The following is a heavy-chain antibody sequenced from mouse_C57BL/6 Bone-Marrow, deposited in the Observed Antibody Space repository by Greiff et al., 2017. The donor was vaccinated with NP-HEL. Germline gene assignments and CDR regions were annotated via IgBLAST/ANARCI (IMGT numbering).Heavy chain of an antibody. Sequence: DVKLVESGGGLVKPGGSLKLSCAASGFTFSSYTMSWVRQTPEKRLEWVATISGGGGNTYYPDSVKGRFTISRDNAKNTLYLQMSSLRSEDTALYYCARTTVPFDYWGQGTTLTVSS. CDR1: GFTFSSYT. J-gene: IGHJ2*01. CDR3: ARTTVPFDY. D-gene: IGHD1-1*01. V-gene: IGHV5-9*01. CDR2: ISGGGGNT.